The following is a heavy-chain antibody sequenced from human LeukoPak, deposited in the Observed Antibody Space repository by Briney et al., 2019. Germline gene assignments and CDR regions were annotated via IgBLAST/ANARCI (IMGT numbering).Heavy chain of an antibody. J-gene: IGHJ5*02. D-gene: IGHD2-21*01. CDR2: IYYSGST. V-gene: IGHV4-39*02. Sequence: SETLSLTCTVSGGSVSSSSYYWGWIRQPPGKGLEWTGSIYYSGSTYYNPSLQSRVTISVDTSKNHFSLKLTSVTAADTAIYYCARLPTGFPNWFGPWGQGTLVAVST. CDR3: ARLPTGFPNWFGP. CDR1: GGSVSSSSYY.